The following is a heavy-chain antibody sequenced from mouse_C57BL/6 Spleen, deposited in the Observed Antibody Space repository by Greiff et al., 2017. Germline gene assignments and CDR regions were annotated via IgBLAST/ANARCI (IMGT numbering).Heavy chain of an antibody. D-gene: IGHD1-1*01. CDR1: GYTFTSYW. CDR2: IYPGSGST. Sequence: VQLQQPGAELVKPGASVKMSCKASGYTFTSYWITWVKQRPGQGLEWIGDIYPGSGSTNYNEKFKSKATLTVDTSSSTAYMQLSSLTSEDSAVXYCARGYYGSTLFAYWGQGTLVTVSA. CDR3: ARGYYGSTLFAY. J-gene: IGHJ3*01. V-gene: IGHV1-55*01.